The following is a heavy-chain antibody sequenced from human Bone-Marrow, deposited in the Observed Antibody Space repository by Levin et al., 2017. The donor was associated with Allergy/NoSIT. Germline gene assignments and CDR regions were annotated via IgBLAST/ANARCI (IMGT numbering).Heavy chain of an antibody. V-gene: IGHV3-23*01. D-gene: IGHD3-3*01. Sequence: GGSLRLSCTASGFTFSSYVMSWVRQAPGKGLEWVSLISGSGGSTYYADSVRGRFTISRDNSKNTLFLQMNSLRAEDTAVYYCAKDLAQRCLEWLSWDAFGIWGQGTMVTVS. CDR2: ISGSGGST. J-gene: IGHJ3*02. CDR1: GFTFSSYV. CDR3: AKDLAQRCLEWLSWDAFGI.